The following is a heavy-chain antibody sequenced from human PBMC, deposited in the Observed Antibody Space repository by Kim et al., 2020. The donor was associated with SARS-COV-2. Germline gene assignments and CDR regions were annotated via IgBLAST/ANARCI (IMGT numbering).Heavy chain of an antibody. D-gene: IGHD2-15*01. Sequence: SYAQKFQGRVTMTRDTSTSTVYMELSSLRSEDTAVYYCARDSPTTPCFDYWGQGTLVTVSS. V-gene: IGHV1-46*01. J-gene: IGHJ4*02. CDR3: ARDSPTTPCFDY.